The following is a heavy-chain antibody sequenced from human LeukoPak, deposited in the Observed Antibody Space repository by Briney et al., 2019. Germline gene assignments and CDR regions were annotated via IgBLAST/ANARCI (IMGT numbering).Heavy chain of an antibody. CDR1: GFTFSSYS. CDR2: ISSSSSYI. CDR3: ARDTTIVVVPTTVLDAFDI. V-gene: IGHV3-21*01. D-gene: IGHD2-2*01. Sequence: GGSLRLSCAASGFTFSSYSMNWVRQAPGKGLEWVSSISSSSSYIYYADSVKGRFTISRDNAKNSLYLQMNSLRAEDTAVYYCARDTTIVVVPTTVLDAFDIWGQGTMVTVSS. J-gene: IGHJ3*02.